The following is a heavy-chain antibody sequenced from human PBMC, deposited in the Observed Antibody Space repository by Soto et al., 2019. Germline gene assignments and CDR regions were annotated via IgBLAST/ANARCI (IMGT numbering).Heavy chain of an antibody. CDR2: INGDGSTT. V-gene: IGHV3-74*01. Sequence: EVQLVESGGGIVQPGGSVRLSCAASGFTLSSYWIHWVRQAPGKGLVWVSRINGDGSTTNYADSLKGRFTISRDNAKNTMFLQMNSLRAEDTAVYYCARGRSGSYSFAYWCEGTLVTVSS. D-gene: IGHD3-10*01. CDR1: GFTLSSYW. CDR3: ARGRSGSYSFAY. J-gene: IGHJ4*02.